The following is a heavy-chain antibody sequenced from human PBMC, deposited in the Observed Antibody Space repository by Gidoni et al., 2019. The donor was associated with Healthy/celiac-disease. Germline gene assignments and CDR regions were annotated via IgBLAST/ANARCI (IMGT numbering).Heavy chain of an antibody. J-gene: IGHJ4*02. Sequence: EVQLVQSGAEVKKPGESLKFSCQASGYTFNTYWIAWVRQMPGKGLEWIGIIYPADSDTRYSPSFEGHVTISADKSTTTAYLQWSSLEASDTAMYYCARSALSRGYSSGWFLHWGQGTLVTVSS. CDR3: ARSALSRGYSSGWFLH. V-gene: IGHV5-51*01. CDR2: IYPADSDT. D-gene: IGHD6-19*01. CDR1: GYTFNTYW.